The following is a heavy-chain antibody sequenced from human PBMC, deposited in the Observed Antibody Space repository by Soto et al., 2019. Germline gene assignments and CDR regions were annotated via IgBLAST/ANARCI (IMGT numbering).Heavy chain of an antibody. CDR1: GFTFSSYA. Sequence: QVQLVESGGGVVQPGRSLRLSCAASGFTFSSYAMHWVRQAPGKGLGWVAVISYDGSNKYYADSVKRRFTISRDKSKNTLYLQMNSLRAEDPAVYYCASSRPIYGDYLDNWGQGTLVTVSS. CDR3: ASSRPIYGDYLDN. D-gene: IGHD4-17*01. CDR2: ISYDGSNK. J-gene: IGHJ4*02. V-gene: IGHV3-30-3*01.